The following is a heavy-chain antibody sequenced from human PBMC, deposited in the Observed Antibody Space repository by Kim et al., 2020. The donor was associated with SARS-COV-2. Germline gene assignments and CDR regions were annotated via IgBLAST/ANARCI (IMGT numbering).Heavy chain of an antibody. Sequence: KYNPSLQSRVSISLDTAQNQFSLKVTSVTAADTAVYYGAGGAVAAPIRLDHWGHGALVTVSS. CDR3: AGGAVAAPIRLDH. J-gene: IGHJ4*01. V-gene: IGHV4-59*09. D-gene: IGHD6-19*01.